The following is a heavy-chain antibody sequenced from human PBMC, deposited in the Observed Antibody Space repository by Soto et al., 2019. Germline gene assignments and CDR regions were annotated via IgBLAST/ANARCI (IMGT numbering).Heavy chain of an antibody. CDR2: IIPIFGTA. Sequence: QVQLVQSGAEVKKPGSSVKVSCKASGDTFSSYSINWVRQAPGQGLEWMGEIIPIFGTANYAQKFQGRVTITADESTSTAYMELSSLRAEDTAAYYCARDGGRHSGGIDYWGQGTLVTVSS. CDR1: GDTFSSYS. J-gene: IGHJ4*02. D-gene: IGHD1-26*01. V-gene: IGHV1-69*01. CDR3: ARDGGRHSGGIDY.